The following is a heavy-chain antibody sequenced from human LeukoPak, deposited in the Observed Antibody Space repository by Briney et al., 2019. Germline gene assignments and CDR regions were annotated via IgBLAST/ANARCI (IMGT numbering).Heavy chain of an antibody. D-gene: IGHD4-17*01. CDR3: ARDYGAEPGTDYYNYYMDV. Sequence: GGSLRLSCAASGFRFSNAWMSWVRQAPGKGLEWISYISDSSETSYYADSVKGRFTISRDNARNSLYLQMKSLSVEDTAVYFCARDYGAEPGTDYYNYYMDVWGKGTTVTVSS. V-gene: IGHV3-48*04. J-gene: IGHJ6*03. CDR2: ISDSSETS. CDR1: GFRFSNAW.